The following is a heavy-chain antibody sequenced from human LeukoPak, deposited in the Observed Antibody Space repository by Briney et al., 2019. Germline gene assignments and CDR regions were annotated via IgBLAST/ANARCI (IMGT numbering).Heavy chain of an antibody. Sequence: SVKVSCKASGGTFSTYGISWVRQAPGQGLEWMGRIIPRLSTSNYAQKFQGRVTITTDESTSTAYMELSSLRSEDTAVYYCARDPHSGYDRLFDAFDIWGQGTMVTVSS. V-gene: IGHV1-69*11. CDR3: ARDPHSGYDRLFDAFDI. CDR2: IIPRLSTS. CDR1: GGTFSTYG. D-gene: IGHD5-12*01. J-gene: IGHJ3*02.